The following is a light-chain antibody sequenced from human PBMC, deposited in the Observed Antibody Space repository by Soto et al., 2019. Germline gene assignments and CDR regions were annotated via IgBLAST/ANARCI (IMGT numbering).Light chain of an antibody. CDR1: SNDIGSYSL. V-gene: IGLV2-23*01. Sequence: QSVLTQPASVSGSPGQSITISCTGTSNDIGSYSLVSWYQQHPGKAPKLMIYEGNKRPSGVSNLFSGSRSGNTASLTISGLQAEDEADYYCCSYAGTKVFGGGTKLTVL. CDR3: CSYAGTKV. CDR2: EGN. J-gene: IGLJ2*01.